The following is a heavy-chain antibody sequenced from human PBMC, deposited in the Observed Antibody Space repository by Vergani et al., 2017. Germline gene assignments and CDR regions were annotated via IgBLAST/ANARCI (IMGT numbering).Heavy chain of an antibody. Sequence: QVQLVQSGAEVKKPGSSVKVSCKASGGTFSSYAISWVRQAPGQGLEWMGGIIPIFGTANYAQKFQGRVTITADESTSTAYMELSSLRSEDTAVYYCARSSTYYDFWSGYRPHYYYCGMDVWGQGTTVTVSS. V-gene: IGHV1-69*01. CDR2: IIPIFGTA. J-gene: IGHJ6*02. CDR1: GGTFSSYA. D-gene: IGHD3-3*01. CDR3: ARSSTYYDFWSGYRPHYYYCGMDV.